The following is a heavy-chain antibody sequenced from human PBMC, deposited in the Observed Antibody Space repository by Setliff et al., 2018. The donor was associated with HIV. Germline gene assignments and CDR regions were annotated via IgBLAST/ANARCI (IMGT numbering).Heavy chain of an antibody. J-gene: IGHJ4*02. Sequence: GGSLRLSCVASGFSFRTYGMHWVRRAPGRGLEWVAVIWDDGSEKHYADSVKGRFTISRDNSKNTLYLQMNSLRVEDTAVYYRAREAGSSGWAGYFDYWGQGTLVTVSS. V-gene: IGHV3-33*01. CDR1: GFSFRTYG. CDR3: AREAGSSGWAGYFDY. D-gene: IGHD6-19*01. CDR2: IWDDGSEK.